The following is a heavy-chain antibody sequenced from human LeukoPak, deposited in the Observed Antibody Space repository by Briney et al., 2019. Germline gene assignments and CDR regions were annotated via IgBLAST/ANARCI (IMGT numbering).Heavy chain of an antibody. J-gene: IGHJ4*02. D-gene: IGHD3-10*01. CDR2: INPNSGGT. V-gene: IGHV1-2*02. CDR3: ARVLASYGNLDY. Sequence: ASVKVSCKSSGYTLTDYYIHWVRQAPGQGLDWMGWINPNSGGTNYTQKFQGRVTMTRDTSISTAYLELNRLTSDDTAVYYCARVLASYGNLDYWGQGILVTVSS. CDR1: GYTLTDYY.